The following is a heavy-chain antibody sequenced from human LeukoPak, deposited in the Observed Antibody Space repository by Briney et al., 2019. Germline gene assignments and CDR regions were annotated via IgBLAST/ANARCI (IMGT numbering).Heavy chain of an antibody. V-gene: IGHV4-34*01. CDR2: INHSGST. Sequence: SETLSLTCAVYGGSFSGYYWSWIRQPPGKGLEWIGEINHSGSTNYNPSLKSRVTISVDKSKNQFSLKLTSVTAADTAVYYCARAPNQPSSGYYSFDYWGQGTLVTVPS. D-gene: IGHD3-22*01. J-gene: IGHJ4*02. CDR1: GGSFSGYY. CDR3: ARAPNQPSSGYYSFDY.